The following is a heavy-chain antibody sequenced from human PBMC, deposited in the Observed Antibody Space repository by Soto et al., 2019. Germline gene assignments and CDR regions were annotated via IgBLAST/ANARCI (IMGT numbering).Heavy chain of an antibody. CDR3: ARGPSGDKVDS. CDR2: IYNGGTT. J-gene: IGHJ4*02. V-gene: IGHV4-30-4*01. CDR1: GCPLTIVHYC. Sequence: SEPLSLTSLVFGCPLTIVHYCWSWIRQSPYRGLEWIGHIYNGGTTYNNPSLTSRVSISIDASNNQFSLKLSSVSAADTAVYYCARGPSGDKVDSWGQGTLVTVSS. D-gene: IGHD7-27*01.